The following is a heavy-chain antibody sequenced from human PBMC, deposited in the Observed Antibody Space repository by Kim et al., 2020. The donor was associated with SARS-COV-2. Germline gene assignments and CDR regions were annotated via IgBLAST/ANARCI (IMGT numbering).Heavy chain of an antibody. Sequence: GGSLRLSCTASGLIFSNFGMHWGCQAPGKGLDWVASIWNDGSIHYYPDSVKGRFTIFRENSRNTLYLQMSSLRGDDTALYYCSRSPLRPTSYTSYYMDVWGRGTTVTVS. D-gene: IGHD1-26*01. J-gene: IGHJ6*03. CDR3: SRSPLRPTSYTSYYMDV. V-gene: IGHV3-33*01. CDR2: IWNDGSIH. CDR1: GLIFSNFG.